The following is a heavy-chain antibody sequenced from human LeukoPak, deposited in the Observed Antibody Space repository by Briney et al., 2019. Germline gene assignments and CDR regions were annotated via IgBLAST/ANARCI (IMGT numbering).Heavy chain of an antibody. V-gene: IGHV1-69*05. CDR3: ARLGDFWSNWFDP. Sequence: SVKVSCKASGGTFSSYAISWVRQAPGQGLEWMGGIIPTFGTANYAQKFQGRVTITTDESTSTAYMELSSLRSEDTAVYYCARLGDFWSNWFDPWGQGTLVTVSS. D-gene: IGHD3-3*01. CDR1: GGTFSSYA. J-gene: IGHJ5*02. CDR2: IIPTFGTA.